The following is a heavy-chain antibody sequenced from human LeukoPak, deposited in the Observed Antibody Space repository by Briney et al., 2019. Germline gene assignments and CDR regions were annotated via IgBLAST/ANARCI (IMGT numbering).Heavy chain of an antibody. CDR3: ARDMGNYYGSVFDY. CDR2: IYTSGST. CDR1: GGSFSGYY. D-gene: IGHD3-10*01. J-gene: IGHJ4*02. V-gene: IGHV4-59*10. Sequence: SETLSLTCAVYGGSFSGYYWSWIRQPPGKGLEWIGRIYTSGSTNYNPSLKSRVTISVDTSKNQFSLKLSSVTAADTAVYYCARDMGNYYGSVFDYWGQGTLVTVSS.